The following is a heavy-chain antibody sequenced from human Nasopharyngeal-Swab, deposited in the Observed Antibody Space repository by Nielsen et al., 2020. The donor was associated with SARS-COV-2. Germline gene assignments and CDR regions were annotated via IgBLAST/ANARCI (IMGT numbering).Heavy chain of an antibody. J-gene: IGHJ6*03. Sequence: GESLKISCTASGFTFGDYAMNWFRQAQGKGLEWVTYIRNKDYGGTTEYAASVRGRFTISRDDSKNIAYLQMNSLTTEDTAGYYCTRYFHFSVETATRGYMEVWGNGTAVTVSS. CDR2: IRNKDYGGTT. CDR3: TRYFHFSVETATRGYMEV. CDR1: GFTFGDYA. D-gene: IGHD5-18*01. V-gene: IGHV3-49*03.